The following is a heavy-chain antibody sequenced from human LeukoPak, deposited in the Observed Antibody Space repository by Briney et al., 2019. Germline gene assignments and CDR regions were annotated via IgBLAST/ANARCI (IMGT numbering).Heavy chain of an antibody. Sequence: SETLSLTCAVYGGSFSGYYWSWIRQPPGKGLEWIGEINHSGSTNYNPSLKSRVTISVDTSKNQFSLKLSSVTAADTAVYYCARLSANSGYYFDYWGQGTLVTVSS. CDR1: GGSFSGYY. J-gene: IGHJ4*02. CDR3: ARLSANSGYYFDY. CDR2: INHSGST. V-gene: IGHV4-34*01. D-gene: IGHD3-22*01.